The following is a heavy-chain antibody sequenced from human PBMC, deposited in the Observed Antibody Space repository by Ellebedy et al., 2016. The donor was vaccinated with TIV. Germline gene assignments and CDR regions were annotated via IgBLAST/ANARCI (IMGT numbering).Heavy chain of an antibody. Sequence: ASVKVSCKASGYTFTGYYMHWVRQVPGQGLEWMGWINPNSGGTKYAQNFQGWVTMTRDTSISTAYIELSRLTSDDTAMYYCARVRYSYGPDFDYWGQGTLVTVSS. D-gene: IGHD5-18*01. J-gene: IGHJ4*02. CDR3: ARVRYSYGPDFDY. V-gene: IGHV1-2*04. CDR2: INPNSGGT. CDR1: GYTFTGYY.